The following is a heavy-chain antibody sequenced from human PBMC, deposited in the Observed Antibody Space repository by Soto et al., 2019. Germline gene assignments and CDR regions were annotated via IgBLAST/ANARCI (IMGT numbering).Heavy chain of an antibody. J-gene: IGHJ6*02. CDR3: ARTLAVDYGSGSYFYYYGMDV. CDR2: IIPIFGTA. D-gene: IGHD3-10*01. CDR1: GGTFSSYA. Sequence: ASVKVSCKASGGTFSSYAISWVRQAPGQGLEWMGGIIPIFGTANYAQKFQGRVTITADESTSTAYMELSSLRSEDTAVYYCARTLAVDYGSGSYFYYYGMDVWGQGTTVTGSS. V-gene: IGHV1-69*13.